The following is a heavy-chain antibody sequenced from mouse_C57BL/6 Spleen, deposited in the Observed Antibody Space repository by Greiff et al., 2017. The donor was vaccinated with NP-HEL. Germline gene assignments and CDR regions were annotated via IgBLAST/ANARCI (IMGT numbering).Heavy chain of an antibody. CDR3: AREFNPSYSGDY. CDR1: GYTFTSYW. J-gene: IGHJ2*01. V-gene: IGHV1-55*01. Sequence: QVQLQQPGAELVQPGASVKMSCKASGYTFTSYWLTWVKQRPGQGLEWIGDIYPGSGSTNYNEKFKSKATLTVDTSSSTAYMQLSSLTSEDSAVYYCAREFNPSYSGDYWGQGTTLTVSS. CDR2: IYPGSGST. D-gene: IGHD1-1*01.